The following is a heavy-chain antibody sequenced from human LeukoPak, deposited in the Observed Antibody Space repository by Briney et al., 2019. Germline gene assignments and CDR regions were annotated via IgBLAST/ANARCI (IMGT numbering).Heavy chain of an antibody. CDR2: IYTSGST. CDR1: GGSISSGSYY. V-gene: IGHV4-61*02. J-gene: IGHJ5*02. CDR3: ARLGKAQTKRRVGNWFDP. D-gene: IGHD1-26*01. Sequence: PSETLSLTCTVSGGSISSGSYYWSWIRQPAGKGLEWIGRIYTSGSTNYNPSLKSRVTMSVDTSKNQFSLKLSSVTAADTAVYYCARLGKAQTKRRVGNWFDPWGQGTLVTVSS.